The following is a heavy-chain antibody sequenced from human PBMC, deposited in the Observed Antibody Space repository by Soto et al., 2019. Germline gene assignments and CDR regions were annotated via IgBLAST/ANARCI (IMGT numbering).Heavy chain of an antibody. CDR3: ARERTPRYYDFWSGYYTTHYYYGMDV. CDR2: ISAYNGNT. V-gene: IGHV1-18*01. D-gene: IGHD3-3*01. J-gene: IGHJ6*02. Sequence: ASVKVSCKASGYTFTSYGISWVRQAPGQGLEWMGWISAYNGNTNYAQKLQGRVTMTTDTSTSTAYMELRSLRSDDTAVYYCARERTPRYYDFWSGYYTTHYYYGMDVWGQGTTVTVS. CDR1: GYTFTSYG.